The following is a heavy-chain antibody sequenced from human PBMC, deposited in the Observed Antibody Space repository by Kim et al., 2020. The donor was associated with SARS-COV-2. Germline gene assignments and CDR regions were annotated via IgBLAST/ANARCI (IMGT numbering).Heavy chain of an antibody. D-gene: IGHD3-3*01. CDR2: ISSNGGST. Sequence: GESLRLSCAASGFTFSSYAMHWVRQAPGKGLEYVSAISSNGGSTYYANSVKGRFTISRDNSKNTLYLQMGSLRAEDMAVYYCARDSAITIFGVVIINYYYGMDVWGQGTTVTVSS. J-gene: IGHJ6*02. CDR3: ARDSAITIFGVVIINYYYGMDV. V-gene: IGHV3-64*01. CDR1: GFTFSSYA.